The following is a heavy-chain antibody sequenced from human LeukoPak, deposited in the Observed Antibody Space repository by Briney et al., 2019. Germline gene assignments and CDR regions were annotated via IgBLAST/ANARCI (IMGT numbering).Heavy chain of an antibody. J-gene: IGHJ4*02. CDR3: ARESPVYSSGWYYFDY. CDR2: INPNSGGT. Sequence: AASVKVSCKASGYIFTGYYMHWVRQAPGQGLEWMGWINPNSGGTNYAQKFQGRVTMTRDTSISTAYMELSRLRSDDTAVYYCARESPVYSSGWYYFDYWGQGTLVTVSS. D-gene: IGHD6-19*01. CDR1: GYIFTGYY. V-gene: IGHV1-2*02.